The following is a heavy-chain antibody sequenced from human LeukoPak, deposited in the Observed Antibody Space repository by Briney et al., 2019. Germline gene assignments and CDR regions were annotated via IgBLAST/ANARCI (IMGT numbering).Heavy chain of an antibody. CDR1: GYSISSGYY. Sequence: SETLSLTCTVSGYSISSGYYWGWIRQPPGKGLEWIGNIYPSGTTYYNPSLKTRVTISVDTSKNQFSLKLSSVTAADTAVYFCARAYSSSWYFNWFDPWGQGTLVTVS. CDR2: IYPSGTT. D-gene: IGHD6-13*01. V-gene: IGHV4-38-2*02. CDR3: ARAYSSSWYFNWFDP. J-gene: IGHJ5*02.